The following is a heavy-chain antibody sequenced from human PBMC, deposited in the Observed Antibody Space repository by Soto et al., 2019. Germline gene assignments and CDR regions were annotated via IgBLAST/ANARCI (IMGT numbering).Heavy chain of an antibody. D-gene: IGHD3-16*02. CDR2: INHSGST. Sequence: SGAPPPPLPLFCWVFRCFFLWLFRPPPRKGGEWIGEINHSGSTNYNPSLKSRVTISVDTSKNQFSLKLSSVTAADTAVYYCARGKHSDYVWGSYRYHFDYWGQGTVVTVSS. V-gene: IGHV4-34*01. J-gene: IGHJ4*02. CDR3: ARGKHSDYVWGSYRYHFDY. CDR1: CWVFRCFF.